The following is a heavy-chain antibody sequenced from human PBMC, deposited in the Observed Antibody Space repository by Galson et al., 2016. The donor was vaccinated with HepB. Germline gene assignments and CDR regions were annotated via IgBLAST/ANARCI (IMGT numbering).Heavy chain of an antibody. D-gene: IGHD6-13*01. CDR3: ARSDWQQLMTTRFDY. V-gene: IGHV1-69*06. CDR1: GGTFDSSA. J-gene: IGHJ4*02. Sequence: SVKVSCKAFGGTFDSSAISWVRQAPGEGLEWMGGIIPGIDSANYAQKFQGRVTITADRSTSTVYMKLSSLRSEDTAMYYCARSDWQQLMTTRFDYWGQGTLVTVSP. CDR2: IIPGIDSA.